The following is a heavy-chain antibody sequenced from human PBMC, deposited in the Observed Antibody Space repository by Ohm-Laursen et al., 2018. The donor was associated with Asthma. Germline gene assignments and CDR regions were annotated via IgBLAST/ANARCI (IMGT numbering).Heavy chain of an antibody. CDR3: ARVMITFGGFIVPLYYFDY. CDR1: GGSISSYY. Sequence: SDTLSLTCTVSGGSISSYYWSWIRQPPGKGLAWIGYIYYSGSTNYNPSLKSRVIISVDTSKNQFSLRLSSVTAADTAFYYCARVMITFGGFIVPLYYFDYWGQGTLVTVSS. V-gene: IGHV4-59*07. CDR2: IYYSGST. D-gene: IGHD3-16*02. J-gene: IGHJ4*02.